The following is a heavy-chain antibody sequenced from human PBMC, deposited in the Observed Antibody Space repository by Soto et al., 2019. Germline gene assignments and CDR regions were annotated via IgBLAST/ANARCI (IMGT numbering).Heavy chain of an antibody. J-gene: IGHJ6*03. CDR1: GGSFSGYY. V-gene: IGHV4-34*01. D-gene: IGHD2-8*01. CDR3: ARGSCGSTNGVCKGYYYYMDV. CDR2: INHSGST. Sequence: QVQLQQWGAGLLKPSETLSLTCAVYGGSFSGYYWSWIRQPPGQGLEWIGEINHSGSTNYNPSLTRRFTISVDTSKNQFSLKLSYVTAADTAVYYCARGSCGSTNGVCKGYYYYMDVWGKGTTVTVSS.